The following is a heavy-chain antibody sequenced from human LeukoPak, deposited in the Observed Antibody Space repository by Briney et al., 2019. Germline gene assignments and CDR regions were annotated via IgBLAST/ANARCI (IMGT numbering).Heavy chain of an antibody. CDR3: ARRYCSGGSCRIFDY. V-gene: IGHV1-18*01. CDR2: ISAYNGNT. Sequence: ASVKVSCKASGSTFTSYGISWVRQAPGQGLEWMGWISAYNGNTNYAQKLQGRATMTTDTSTSTAYMELRSLRSDDTAVYYCARRYCSGGSCRIFDYWGQGTLVTVSS. CDR1: GSTFTSYG. D-gene: IGHD2-15*01. J-gene: IGHJ4*02.